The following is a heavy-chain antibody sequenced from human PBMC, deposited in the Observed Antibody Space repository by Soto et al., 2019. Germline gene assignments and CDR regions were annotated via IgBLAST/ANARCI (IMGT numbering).Heavy chain of an antibody. CDR1: GGSISDGYY. J-gene: IGHJ5*02. CDR2: ISYSGST. Sequence: LSLTCTVSGGSISDGYYWSWIRQHPGKGLEWIGSISYSGSTSYNPSLKSRLTISVDRSKSQFSLNLSSVTAADTAVYYCARRDRSGYSYWLDTWGQGTLVTVSS. CDR3: ARRDRSGYSYWLDT. V-gene: IGHV4-31*03. D-gene: IGHD3-22*01.